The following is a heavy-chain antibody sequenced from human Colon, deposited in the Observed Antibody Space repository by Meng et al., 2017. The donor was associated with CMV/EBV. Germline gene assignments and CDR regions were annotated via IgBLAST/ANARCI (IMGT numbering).Heavy chain of an antibody. CDR3: ARDVTVIAARLGY. CDR1: GYTFTGYY. CDR2: INSNSGGT. Sequence: ASVKVSCKASGYTFTGYYMHWVRQAPGEGLEWMGWINSNSGGTNYAQKFQGRITMTRDTSTNTAYMELSSLTSDDTAVYYCARDVTVIAARLGYWGQGTLVTVSS. V-gene: IGHV1-2*02. J-gene: IGHJ4*02. D-gene: IGHD6-6*01.